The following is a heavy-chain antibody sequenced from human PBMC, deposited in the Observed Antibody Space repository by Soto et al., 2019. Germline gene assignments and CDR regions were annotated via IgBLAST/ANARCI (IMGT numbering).Heavy chain of an antibody. J-gene: IGHJ6*02. D-gene: IGHD2-2*01. CDR2: IIPIFGTA. Sequence: SVKVSCKASGGTFSSYAISWVRQAPGQGREWMGGIIPIFGTANYAQKFQGRVTITADESTSTAYMELSSLRSEDTAVYYCARPVVPAAHYYYYGMDVWGQGTTVTVSS. V-gene: IGHV1-69*13. CDR3: ARPVVPAAHYYYYGMDV. CDR1: GGTFSSYA.